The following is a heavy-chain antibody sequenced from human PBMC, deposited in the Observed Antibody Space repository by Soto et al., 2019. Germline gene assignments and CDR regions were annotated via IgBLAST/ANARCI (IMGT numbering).Heavy chain of an antibody. Sequence: ASVKVSCKASGYTFTSYGISWVPPAPGQGLVWMVCICACDGNENYAQKLQGRVTMTTDTSTSTAYMELRSLRSDDTAVYYCARDLRDYWGQGTLVTVSS. CDR1: GYTFTSYG. J-gene: IGHJ4*02. V-gene: IGHV1-18*01. CDR3: ARDLRDY. CDR2: ICACDGNE.